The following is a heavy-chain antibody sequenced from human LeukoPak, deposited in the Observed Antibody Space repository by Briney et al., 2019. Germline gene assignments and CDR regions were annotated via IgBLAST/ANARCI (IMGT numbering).Heavy chain of an antibody. CDR3: ARGMPHFDY. D-gene: IGHD2-2*01. V-gene: IGHV4-38-2*02. J-gene: IGHJ4*02. CDR1: GYSISSGYY. CDR2: IYHSGST. Sequence: PSETLSLTCTVSGYSISSGYYWGWIRQPPGKGLEWIGSIYHSGSTYYNPSLKSRVTISVDTSKNQFSLKLSSVTAADTAVYYCARGMPHFDYWGQGTLVTVSS.